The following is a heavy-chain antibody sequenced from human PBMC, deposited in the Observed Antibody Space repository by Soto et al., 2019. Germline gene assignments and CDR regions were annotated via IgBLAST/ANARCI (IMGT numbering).Heavy chain of an antibody. D-gene: IGHD3-3*01. V-gene: IGHV3-15*01. CDR3: TTDPWINDFWSGAYYFDY. J-gene: IGHJ4*02. CDR1: GFTFSNAW. CDR2: IKSKTDGGTT. Sequence: PGGSLRLSCAASGFTFSNAWMSWVRQAPGKWLEWVGRIKSKTDGGTTDYAAPVKGRFTISRDDSKNTLYLQMNSLKTEDTAVYYCTTDPWINDFWSGAYYFDYWGQGXLVTVSS.